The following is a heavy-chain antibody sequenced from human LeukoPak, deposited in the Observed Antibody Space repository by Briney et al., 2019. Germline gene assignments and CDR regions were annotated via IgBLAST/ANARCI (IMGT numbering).Heavy chain of an antibody. CDR1: GGSISSYY. D-gene: IGHD3-3*01. V-gene: IGHV4-59*12. Sequence: SETLSLTCTVSGGSISSYYWSWIRQPPGKGLEWIGYIYYSGSTNYNPSLKSRVTISVDTSKNQFSLRVNSVTAADTAVYYCARDREWPYRNWFDPWGQGTLVTVSS. CDR3: ARDREWPYRNWFDP. J-gene: IGHJ5*02. CDR2: IYYSGST.